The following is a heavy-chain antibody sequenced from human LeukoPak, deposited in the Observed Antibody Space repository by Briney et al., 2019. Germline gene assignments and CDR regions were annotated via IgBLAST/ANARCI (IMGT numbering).Heavy chain of an antibody. CDR2: IWYDGTNK. D-gene: IGHD6-19*01. Sequence: GRCLRLSCAVSGFTFSDYGMHWGRQAPGKGLEWVAVIWYDGTNKYYADSVEDRFTISRDNSKNTLYLQMNSLRAEDTAVYYCARTRYNSGGGDYWGQGTLVTVSP. J-gene: IGHJ4*02. V-gene: IGHV3-33*01. CDR3: ARTRYNSGGGDY. CDR1: GFTFSDYG.